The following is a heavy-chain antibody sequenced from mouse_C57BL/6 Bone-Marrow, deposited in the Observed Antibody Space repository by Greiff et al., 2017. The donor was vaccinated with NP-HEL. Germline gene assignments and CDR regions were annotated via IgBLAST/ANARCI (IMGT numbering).Heavy chain of an antibody. D-gene: IGHD2-2*01. CDR3: AKNLLWLRRGYFDV. CDR1: GFSLTSYG. Sequence: VQLQQSGPGLVAPSQSLSITCTVSGFSLTSYGVSWVRQPPGKGLEWLGVIWGDGSTNYHSALISRLSISTDNSKSQVFLKLNSLQTDATATYYCAKNLLWLRRGYFDVWGTGTTVTVSS. CDR2: IWGDGST. V-gene: IGHV2-3*01. J-gene: IGHJ1*03.